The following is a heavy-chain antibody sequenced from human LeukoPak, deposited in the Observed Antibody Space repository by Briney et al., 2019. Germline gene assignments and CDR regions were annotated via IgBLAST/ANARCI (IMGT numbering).Heavy chain of an antibody. V-gene: IGHV3-49*04. CDR2: IQAKAYGGAT. D-gene: IGHD2-2*01. J-gene: IGHJ4*02. CDR3: TRAPHPRCSSSGCYLDY. CDR1: GFTFGDYA. Sequence: QPGGSLRLSCSTSGFTFGDYAMRWVRQAPGKGVEWVGFIQAKAYGGATKYAASVNGRVSISRDDSQSIANLQMNDLKPEDTAVYYCTRAPHPRCSSSGCYLDYWGQGPLVTVSS.